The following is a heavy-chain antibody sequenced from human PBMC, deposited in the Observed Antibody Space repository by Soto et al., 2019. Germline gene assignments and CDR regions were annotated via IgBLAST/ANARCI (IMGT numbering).Heavy chain of an antibody. CDR3: ARGTGWSGMDV. CDR2: IYFSGST. J-gene: IGHJ6*02. CDR1: GGSISSFS. V-gene: IGHV4-59*01. D-gene: IGHD2-2*01. Sequence: SETLSLTCTVSGGSISSFSWSWIRQPPGKGLEWIGYIYFSGSTNYNPSLKSRVTISVDTSRNQYSLNLSSVTAADTAVYSCARGTGWSGMDVWGQGTTVTVSS.